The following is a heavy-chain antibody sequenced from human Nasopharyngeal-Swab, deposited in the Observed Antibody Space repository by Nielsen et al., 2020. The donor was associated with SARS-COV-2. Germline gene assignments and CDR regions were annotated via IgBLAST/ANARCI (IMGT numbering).Heavy chain of an antibody. Sequence: SETLSLTCTFSGGSISSYYWSWIRQPPGKGLEWIGYIYYSGSTNYNPSLKSRVTISVDTSKNQFSLKLSSVTAADTAVYYCARAPNYILYYFDYWGQGTLVTVSS. CDR3: ARAPNYILYYFDY. V-gene: IGHV4-59*01. D-gene: IGHD3-10*01. CDR1: GGSISSYY. CDR2: IYYSGST. J-gene: IGHJ4*02.